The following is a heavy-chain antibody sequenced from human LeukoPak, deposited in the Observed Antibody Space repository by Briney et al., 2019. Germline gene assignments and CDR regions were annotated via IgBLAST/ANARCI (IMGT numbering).Heavy chain of an antibody. CDR2: ISGSGGST. CDR1: GFTFSSYA. V-gene: IGHV3-23*01. J-gene: IGHJ4*02. D-gene: IGHD3-9*01. CDR3: AKDRSYDILTGYIHFDY. Sequence: GGSLRLSCAASGFTFSSYAMSWVRQAPGKGLEWVSAISGSGGSTYYADSVKGRLTISRDNSKNTLYLQMNSLRAEDTAVYYCAKDRSYDILTGYIHFDYWGQGTLVTVSS.